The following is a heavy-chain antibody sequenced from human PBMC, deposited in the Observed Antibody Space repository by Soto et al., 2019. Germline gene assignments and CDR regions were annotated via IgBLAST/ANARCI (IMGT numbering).Heavy chain of an antibody. J-gene: IGHJ4*02. CDR1: GFTFSSYA. D-gene: IGHD6-19*01. V-gene: IGHV3-23*01. Sequence: GGSLRLSCAASGFTFSSYAMSWVRQAPGKGLEWVSAISGSGGSTYYADSVKGRFTISRDNSKNTLYLQMNSLRAEDTAVYYCAKRGGIVATLWDMAVAGSCFDYWGQGTLVTVSS. CDR3: AKRGGIVATLWDMAVAGSCFDY. CDR2: ISGSGGST.